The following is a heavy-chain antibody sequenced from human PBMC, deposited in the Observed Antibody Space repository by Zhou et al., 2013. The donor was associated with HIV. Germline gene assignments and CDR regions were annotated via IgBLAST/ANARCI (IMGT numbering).Heavy chain of an antibody. Sequence: QVQLVQSGAEVKKPGASVKLSCKASGYTFTDYYMHWVRQAPGQGLEWLGWISSYNGHTNYAQKFQGRLTVTTDTSTSTAYMELRSLASDDTAVYYCARDRGGPTCYRCMGAFDYVGPRDNGHRLF. D-gene: IGHD2-15*01. V-gene: IGHV1-18*04. J-gene: IGHJ3*02. CDR2: ISSYNGHT. CDR1: GYTFTDYY. CDR3: ARDRGGPTCYRCMGAFDY.